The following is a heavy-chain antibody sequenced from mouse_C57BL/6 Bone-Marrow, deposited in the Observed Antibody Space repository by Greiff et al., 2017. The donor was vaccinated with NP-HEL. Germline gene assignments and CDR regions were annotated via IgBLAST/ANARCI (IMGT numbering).Heavy chain of an antibody. J-gene: IGHJ4*01. V-gene: IGHV14-4*01. CDR1: GFNIKDDY. D-gene: IGHD2-4*01. CDR3: SYYDCGGMDY. Sequence: EVQLQQSGAELVRPGASVKLSCTASGFNIKDDYMHWVKQRPEQGLEWIGWIDPENGDTEYASKFQGKATITADTSSNTAYLQLSSLTSEDTAVYYCSYYDCGGMDYWGQGTSVTVSS. CDR2: IDPENGDT.